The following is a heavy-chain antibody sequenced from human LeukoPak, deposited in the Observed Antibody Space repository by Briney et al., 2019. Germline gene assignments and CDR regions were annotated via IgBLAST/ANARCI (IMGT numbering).Heavy chain of an antibody. V-gene: IGHV3-7*03. Sequence: TGGSLRLSCAASGFTFSNYWMNWVRQAPGKGLEWVANIKYDGSETYYMDSVTGRFTISRDNAKNSLYLQMSSLRAEDTAVYYCASEEYSRSSYWGQGTLVTVSS. CDR2: IKYDGSET. CDR1: GFTFSNYW. CDR3: ASEEYSRSSY. J-gene: IGHJ4*02. D-gene: IGHD6-6*01.